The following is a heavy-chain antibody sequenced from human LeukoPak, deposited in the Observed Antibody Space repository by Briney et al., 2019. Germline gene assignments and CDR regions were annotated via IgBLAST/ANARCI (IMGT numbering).Heavy chain of an antibody. CDR1: VYTFTSYY. Sequence: ASVKVSCKASVYTFTSYYMHCVRQAPGQGLEWMGIINPSGDSTSYAQKFQGRVTMTRDTSTSTVYMELSSLRSEDTAVYYCARDRRYYYGSGSYLYGMDVWGQGTTVTVSS. CDR3: ARDRRYYYGSGSYLYGMDV. V-gene: IGHV1-46*01. D-gene: IGHD3-10*01. CDR2: INPSGDST. J-gene: IGHJ6*02.